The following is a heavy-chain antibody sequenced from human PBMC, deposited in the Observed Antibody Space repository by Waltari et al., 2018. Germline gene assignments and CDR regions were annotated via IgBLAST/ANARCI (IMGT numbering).Heavy chain of an antibody. Sequence: EVQLVETGGGLIQPGGSLRLSCAASGFTVSSNYMTWVRQAPGKGLGGVSVIYSGGSGGNTYYADSVKGRFTISRDNSKNTLYLQMNGLRAEDTAMYYCATDYDGNAYVAFDIWGQGTMVTVSS. CDR2: IYSGGSGGNT. CDR3: ATDYDGNAYVAFDI. D-gene: IGHD3-22*01. V-gene: IGHV3-53*02. J-gene: IGHJ3*02. CDR1: GFTVSSNY.